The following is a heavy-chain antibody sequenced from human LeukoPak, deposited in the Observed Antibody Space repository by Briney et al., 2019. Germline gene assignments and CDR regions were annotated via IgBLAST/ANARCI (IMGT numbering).Heavy chain of an antibody. Sequence: SETLSLTCTVSGGSISSSSYYWGWIRQPPGKGLEWIGSIYYSGSTYYNPSLKSRVTISVDTSKNQFSLKLSSVTAADTAVYYCARAAKEFYYYYYMDVWGKGTTVTVSS. CDR2: IYYSGST. V-gene: IGHV4-39*07. CDR3: ARAAKEFYYYYYMDV. D-gene: IGHD2/OR15-2a*01. CDR1: GGSISSSSYY. J-gene: IGHJ6*03.